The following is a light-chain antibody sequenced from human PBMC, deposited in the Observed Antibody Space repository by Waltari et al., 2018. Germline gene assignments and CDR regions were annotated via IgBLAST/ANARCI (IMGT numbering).Light chain of an antibody. CDR3: SSYISSSTLEV. CDR1: SSDVGGYNY. CDR2: GVS. Sequence: QSALTQPASVSGSPGQSITISCTGTSSDVGGYNYVSWYQHHPGNAPKLMIFGVSNRPSGVSNRFSGSKSGNAASLTISGLQAEDEADYYCSSYISSSTLEVFGGGTRLTVL. J-gene: IGLJ3*02. V-gene: IGLV2-14*03.